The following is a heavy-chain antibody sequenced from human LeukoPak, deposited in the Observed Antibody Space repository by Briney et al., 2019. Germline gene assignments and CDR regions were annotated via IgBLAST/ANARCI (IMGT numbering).Heavy chain of an antibody. V-gene: IGHV3-30*02. J-gene: IGHJ6*03. D-gene: IGHD3-10*01. Sequence: PGGSLRLSCAASGFTFSNYGIHWVRQAPGKGLEWVAFIRYNGINKYYADSVRGRFTVSRDNSKNTLYLQMNSLRAEDTAVYYCAKVPGQSGTYWYYSHYMDVWGKGTTVTVSS. CDR2: IRYNGINK. CDR3: AKVPGQSGTYWYYSHYMDV. CDR1: GFTFSNYG.